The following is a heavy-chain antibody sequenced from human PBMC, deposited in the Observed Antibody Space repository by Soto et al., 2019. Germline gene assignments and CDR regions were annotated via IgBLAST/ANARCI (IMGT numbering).Heavy chain of an antibody. V-gene: IGHV3-30*19. J-gene: IGHJ4*02. D-gene: IGHD2-2*01. Sequence: GGSLRLSSAASGFTFSTYGIEWVRQAPGKGLEWVALTSYDGSNKYYADSVKGRFTISRDNSKNTLYLQMNSLRPEDTAVYYCARDGLGYCSSTTCYAGYFDFWGQGSLVTVSS. CDR3: ARDGLGYCSSTTCYAGYFDF. CDR2: TSYDGSNK. CDR1: GFTFSTYG.